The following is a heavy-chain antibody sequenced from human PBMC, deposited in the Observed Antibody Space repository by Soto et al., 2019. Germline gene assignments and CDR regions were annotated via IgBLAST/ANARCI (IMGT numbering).Heavy chain of an antibody. J-gene: IGHJ6*02. Sequence: GGSLRLSCAASGFTFSSYGMHWVRQAPGKGLEWVAVIWYDGSNKYYADSVKGRFTISRDNSKNTLYLQMNSLRAEDTAVYYCARERLVLLLDGYYYYVMDVWGQGTTVPVSS. CDR2: IWYDGSNK. D-gene: IGHD3-3*01. V-gene: IGHV3-33*01. CDR3: ARERLVLLLDGYYYYVMDV. CDR1: GFTFSSYG.